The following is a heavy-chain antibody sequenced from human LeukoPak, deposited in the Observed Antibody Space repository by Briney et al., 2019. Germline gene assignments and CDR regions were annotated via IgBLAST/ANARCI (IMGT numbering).Heavy chain of an antibody. Sequence: GGSLRLSCAASGFTFSTYRMSWVRQAPGKGLEWVSVIYSGGSTYYADSVKGRFTISRDNSKNTLYLQMNSLRAEDTAVYYCARAPTLNYYYYYMDVWGKGTTVTVSS. CDR1: GFTFSTYR. CDR3: ARAPTLNYYYYYMDV. CDR2: IYSGGST. J-gene: IGHJ6*03. V-gene: IGHV3-53*01.